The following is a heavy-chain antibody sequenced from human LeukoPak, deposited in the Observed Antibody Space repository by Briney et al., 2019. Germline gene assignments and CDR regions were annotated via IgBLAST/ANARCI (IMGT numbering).Heavy chain of an antibody. Sequence: PGGSLRLSCAASGFMFSSYWMSWVRQAPEKGLEWVANIKEDGSEKYYVDSVKGRFTISRDNAKNSLYLQKNSLRAEDTAIYYCARDKGVVGTLAPWGQGTLVTVSS. D-gene: IGHD1-26*01. CDR1: GFMFSSYW. CDR3: ARDKGVVGTLAP. J-gene: IGHJ5*02. V-gene: IGHV3-7*01. CDR2: IKEDGSEK.